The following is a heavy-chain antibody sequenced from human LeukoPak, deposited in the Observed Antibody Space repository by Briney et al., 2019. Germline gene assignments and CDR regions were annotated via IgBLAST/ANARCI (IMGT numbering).Heavy chain of an antibody. CDR3: ARPTVGATRGLDY. CDR2: IYSGGST. J-gene: IGHJ4*02. Sequence: PSETLSLTCTVSGGSISSSSYHWGWIRQPPGKGLEWIGTIYSGGSTYYNSSLKSRVTISIDTSNNQFFLKLNSVTAADTAVYYCARPTVGATRGLDYWGQGILVTVSS. V-gene: IGHV4-39*01. D-gene: IGHD1-26*01. CDR1: GGSISSSSYH.